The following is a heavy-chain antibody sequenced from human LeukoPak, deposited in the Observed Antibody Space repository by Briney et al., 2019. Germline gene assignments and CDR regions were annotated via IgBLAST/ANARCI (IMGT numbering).Heavy chain of an antibody. CDR3: ARAASWANYFDY. CDR2: IYYSGST. J-gene: IGHJ4*02. CDR1: GGSISSYY. V-gene: IGHV4-59*08. Sequence: RTSETLSLTCTVSGGSISSYYWSWIRQPPGKGLEWIGYIYYSGSTNYNPSLKSRVTISVDTSKNQFSLKLSSVTAADTAVYYCARAASWANYFDYWGQGTLVTVSS. D-gene: IGHD6-13*01.